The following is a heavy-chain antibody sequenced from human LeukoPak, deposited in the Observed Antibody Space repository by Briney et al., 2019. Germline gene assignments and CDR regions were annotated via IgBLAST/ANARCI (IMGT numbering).Heavy chain of an antibody. V-gene: IGHV3-23*01. CDR3: AKGESSYGSSPDY. CDR1: GFTYSSHA. Sequence: HAGGPLRLSCGASGFTYSSHAMLGVPDAPGKAREGVSSISGSGGSTSYAYSVKGRFTIARENSKNTLYWQMISLRAEATAVYCWAKGESSYGSSPDYWGQGTLVTVSS. D-gene: IGHD5-18*01. CDR2: ISGSGGST. J-gene: IGHJ4*02.